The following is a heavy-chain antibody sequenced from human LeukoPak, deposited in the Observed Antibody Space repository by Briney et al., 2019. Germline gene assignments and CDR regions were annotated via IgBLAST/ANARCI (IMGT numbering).Heavy chain of an antibody. CDR3: ARDIGDILTGYYPLYYYYGMDV. CDR1: GGTFSSYA. V-gene: IGHV1-69*04. Sequence: ASAKVSCKASGGTFSSYAISWVRQAPGQGLEWMGRIIPILGIANYAQKFQGRVTITADKSTSTAYMELSSLRSEDTAVYYCARDIGDILTGYYPLYYYYGMDVWGQGTTVTVSS. CDR2: IIPILGIA. J-gene: IGHJ6*02. D-gene: IGHD3-9*01.